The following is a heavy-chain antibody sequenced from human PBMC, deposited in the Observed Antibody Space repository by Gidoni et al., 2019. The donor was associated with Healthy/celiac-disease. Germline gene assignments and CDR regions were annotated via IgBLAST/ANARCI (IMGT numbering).Heavy chain of an antibody. J-gene: IGHJ6*02. D-gene: IGHD3-10*01. Sequence: QVQLQQWGAGLLKPSETLSLTCAVYGGSFSGYYWSWIRQPPGKGLEWIGEINHSGSTNYTPSLKSRVTISVDTSKNQFSLKLSSVTAADTAVYYCARGAGSSLNYYYYYGMDVWGQGTTVTVSS. CDR2: INHSGST. CDR3: ARGAGSSLNYYYYYGMDV. V-gene: IGHV4-34*01. CDR1: GGSFSGYY.